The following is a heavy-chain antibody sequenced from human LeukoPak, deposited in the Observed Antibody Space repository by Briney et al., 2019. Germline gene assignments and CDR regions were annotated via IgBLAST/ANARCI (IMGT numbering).Heavy chain of an antibody. V-gene: IGHV1-2*02. CDR2: INPNSGGT. CDR3: ARGPNWGTDD. Sequence: ASVKVSCTPSGYTFTDYYMHWVRQAPGQRLEWMGWINPNSGGTNYAQKFQGRVTMTRDTSISTAYMELSRLRFDDTAMYYCARGPNWGTDDWGQGTLVTVSS. CDR1: GYTFTDYY. D-gene: IGHD7-27*01. J-gene: IGHJ4*02.